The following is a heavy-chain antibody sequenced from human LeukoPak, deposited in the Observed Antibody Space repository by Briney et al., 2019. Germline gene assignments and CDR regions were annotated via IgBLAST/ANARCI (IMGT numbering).Heavy chain of an antibody. CDR2: IYYSGCT. CDR3: ARDLTGDQFFDP. D-gene: IGHD7-27*01. V-gene: IGHV4-31*03. J-gene: IGHJ5*02. Sequence: SETLSLTCNVSGGSISNDGYYWSWIRQHPGKGLEWLGYIYYSGCTYYNPSLKSRVTLSVDTSKSQFSLRLSSVTAADTAVYYCARDLTGDQFFDPWGQGTLVTVSS. CDR1: GGSISNDGYY.